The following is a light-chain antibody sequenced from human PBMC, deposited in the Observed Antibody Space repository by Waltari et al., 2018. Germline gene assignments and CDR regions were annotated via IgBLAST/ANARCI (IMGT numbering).Light chain of an antibody. CDR2: LVS. V-gene: IGKV2D-29*02. J-gene: IGKJ4*01. Sequence: DIVMTQTQLSLPVTPGEPASIPCRSSQSLLHSNGYTYLFWYLQKPGQSPQLLIYLVSNRASGVPDRFSGSGSGTDFTLKISRVEAEDVGVYYCMQGIQLPLTFGGGTKVEIK. CDR1: QSLLHSNGYTY. CDR3: MQGIQLPLT.